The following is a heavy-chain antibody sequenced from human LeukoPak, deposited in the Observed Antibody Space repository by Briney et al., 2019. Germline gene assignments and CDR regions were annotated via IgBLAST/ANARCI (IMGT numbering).Heavy chain of an antibody. J-gene: IGHJ4*02. V-gene: IGHV1-24*01. CDR3: VAAADLRASYFDY. Sequence: GASVKVSCKVSGYTLTELSMHWVRQAPGKGLEWMGGFDPEDGETIYAQKFQGRVTMTEDTSTDTAYMELSSLRSEDTAVYYCVAAADLRASYFDYWGQGTLVTASS. CDR2: FDPEDGET. CDR1: GYTLTELS. D-gene: IGHD2-2*01.